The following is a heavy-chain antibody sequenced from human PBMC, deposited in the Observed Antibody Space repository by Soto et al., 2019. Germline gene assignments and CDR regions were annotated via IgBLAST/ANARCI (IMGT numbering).Heavy chain of an antibody. CDR3: ARHQRSLPFFISYGMDV. J-gene: IGHJ6*02. CDR2: IYPGDSDT. V-gene: IGHV5-51*01. Sequence: GDSLKISCKGSGYSFTSSWIGWVRQMPGKGLEWMGIIYPGDSDTRYSPSFQGQVTISADKSISTTYRQWSILKTSDTAMYYCARHQRSLPFFISYGMDVWSQGATVTDS. CDR1: GYSFTSSW.